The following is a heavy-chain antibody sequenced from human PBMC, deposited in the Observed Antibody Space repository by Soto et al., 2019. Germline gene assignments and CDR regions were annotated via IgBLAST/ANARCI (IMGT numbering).Heavy chain of an antibody. CDR1: GFTFSSYA. Sequence: GGSLRLSCVASGFTFSSYAMSWVRQAPGKGLEWVSSISGSGVSTYYADSVKGRFTVSRDNSKNTLFLQMNSLRAENTALYYCAKVRGGHDYDYWGQGTLVTVSS. D-gene: IGHD5-12*01. CDR2: ISGSGVST. V-gene: IGHV3-23*01. J-gene: IGHJ4*02. CDR3: AKVRGGHDYDY.